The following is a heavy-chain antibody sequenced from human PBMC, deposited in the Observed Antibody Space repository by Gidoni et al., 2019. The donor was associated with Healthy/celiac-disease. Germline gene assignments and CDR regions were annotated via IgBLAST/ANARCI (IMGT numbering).Heavy chain of an antibody. CDR3: ARGRRNGLGGGDY. CDR2: IYYSGST. Sequence: QVQLQESGPGLVKPSQTLSLPCNVPGRSISSGGFYWSWIRQHPGKGLEWIGYIYYSGSTYCHPSLKSRVTISVDTSKNQFSLKLSSVTAADTAVYYCARGRRNGLGGGDYWGQGTLVTVSS. J-gene: IGHJ4*02. D-gene: IGHD2-8*01. V-gene: IGHV4-31*03. CDR1: GRSISSGGFY.